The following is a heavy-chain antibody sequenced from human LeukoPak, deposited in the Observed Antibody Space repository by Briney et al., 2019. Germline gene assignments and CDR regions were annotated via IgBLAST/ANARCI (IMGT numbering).Heavy chain of an antibody. CDR3: ARASSGYGGRLDY. Sequence: RPGGSLRLSCAASGFAFITYAMSWVRQAPGKGLEWVSSISSSSSYIYYADSVKGRFTISRDNAKNSLYLQMNSLRAEDTAVYYCARASSGYGGRLDYWGQGTLVTVSS. CDR1: GFAFITYA. D-gene: IGHD3-22*01. J-gene: IGHJ4*02. CDR2: ISSSSSYI. V-gene: IGHV3-21*01.